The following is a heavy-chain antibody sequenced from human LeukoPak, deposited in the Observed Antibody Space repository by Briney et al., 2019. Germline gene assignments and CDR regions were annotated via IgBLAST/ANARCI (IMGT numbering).Heavy chain of an antibody. Sequence: ASVKVSCKASGDNFSRYTVTWVRLAPGQGLEWMGIISPSGGSTSYVQKFQGRVTMTRDTSTSTVYMELSSLRSEDTAVYYCARDTGYCTNRVCYYFDYWGQGTLVTVSS. CDR1: GDNFSRYT. J-gene: IGHJ4*02. V-gene: IGHV1-46*01. CDR3: ARDTGYCTNRVCYYFDY. CDR2: ISPSGGST. D-gene: IGHD2-8*01.